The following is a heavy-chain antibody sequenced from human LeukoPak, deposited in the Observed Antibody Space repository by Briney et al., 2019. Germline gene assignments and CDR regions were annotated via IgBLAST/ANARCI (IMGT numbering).Heavy chain of an antibody. Sequence: PGGSLRLSCAASGFTFSSYSMNWVRQAPGKGLEWVSSISSSSSYIYYADSVKGRFTISRDNSKNTLYLQMNSLRAEDTAVYYCARGPSGSYIDYWGQGTLVTVSS. CDR1: GFTFSSYS. D-gene: IGHD1-26*01. CDR2: ISSSSSYI. CDR3: ARGPSGSYIDY. V-gene: IGHV3-21*01. J-gene: IGHJ4*02.